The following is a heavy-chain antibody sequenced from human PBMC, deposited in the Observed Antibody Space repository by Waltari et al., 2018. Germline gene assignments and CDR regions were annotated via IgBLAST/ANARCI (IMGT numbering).Heavy chain of an antibody. CDR3: ARITTVTTSAFDI. V-gene: IGHV4-59*11. D-gene: IGHD4-17*01. CDR2: MYFSGTK. J-gene: IGHJ3*02. Sequence: VQLQESGPGLVKPSETLSLRCNVSGDSIRSHFWSWIRQAPGKGLEWIGHMYFSGTKDYNPSLKSRVTISVDTSKNQFSLRLSSVTAADTAVYYCARITTVTTSAFDIWGQGTMVTVSS. CDR1: GDSIRSHF.